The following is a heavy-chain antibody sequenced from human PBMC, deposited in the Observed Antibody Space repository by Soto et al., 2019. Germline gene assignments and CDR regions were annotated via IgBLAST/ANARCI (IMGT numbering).Heavy chain of an antibody. D-gene: IGHD6-13*01. V-gene: IGHV3-11*01. CDR3: ARVAAVGIYYFDY. CDR1: GFTFRDYY. Sequence: PGGSLRLSCAASGFTFRDYYMAWIRQAPGKGLEWISYLSGSTTGIYYADSVKGRFTISRDNAETTLYLQLSGLRAEDTAVYYCARVAAVGIYYFDYWGQGTLVTVSS. J-gene: IGHJ4*02. CDR2: LSGSTTGI.